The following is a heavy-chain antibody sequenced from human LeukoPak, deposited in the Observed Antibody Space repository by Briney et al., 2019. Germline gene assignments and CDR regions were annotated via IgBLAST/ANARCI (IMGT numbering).Heavy chain of an antibody. CDR1: EFTFSSYS. CDR2: INSDGSSI. D-gene: IGHD6-25*01. V-gene: IGHV3-74*03. Sequence: GGSLRLSCAASEFTFSSYSMNWVRQAPGKGLVWVSRINSDGSSITYADSVKGRFTISRDNAKNTVYLQMNNLRAEDTAVYYCARDPAPQRHWGQGTLVTVSS. J-gene: IGHJ4*02. CDR3: ARDPAPQRH.